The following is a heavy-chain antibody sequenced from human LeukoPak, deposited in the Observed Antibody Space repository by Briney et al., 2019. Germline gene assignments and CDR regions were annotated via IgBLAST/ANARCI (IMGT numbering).Heavy chain of an antibody. CDR3: ARGYYDSSGYYYYYYYYMDV. V-gene: IGHV4-39*07. CDR1: GDFISSSRYY. CDR2: ISYSGST. Sequence: PSETLSLTCIVSGDFISSSRYYWGWIRQPPGKGLEWIGSISYSGSTYYNPSLKSRVTISVDTSKNQFSLKLSSVTAADTAVYYCARGYYDSSGYYYYYYYYMDVWGKGTTVTISS. J-gene: IGHJ6*03. D-gene: IGHD3-22*01.